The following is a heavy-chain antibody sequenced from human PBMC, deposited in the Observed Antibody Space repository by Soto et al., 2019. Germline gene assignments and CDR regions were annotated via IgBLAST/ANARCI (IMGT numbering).Heavy chain of an antibody. CDR2: IYYSGST. Sequence: SETLSLTCTVSGGSISSGDYYWSWIRQPPGKGLEWIGYIYYSGSTYYNPSLKSRVTISVDTSKNQFSLKLSSVTAADTAVYYCSCKRPDGAKLYPWGQGTLLTVSA. J-gene: IGHJ5*02. V-gene: IGHV4-30-4*01. CDR1: GGSISSGDYY. D-gene: IGHD6-6*01. CDR3: SCKRPDGAKLYP.